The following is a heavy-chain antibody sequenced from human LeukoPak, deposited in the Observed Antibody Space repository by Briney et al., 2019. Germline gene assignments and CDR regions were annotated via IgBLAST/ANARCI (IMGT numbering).Heavy chain of an antibody. J-gene: IGHJ4*02. V-gene: IGHV5-51*01. CDR1: GDSFNTHW. Sequence: GESLKISCKGTGDSFNTHWIAWVRQMPGRGLELMGVTYPEDPDTRYTPSFQGRVTISADKTINTAYLQWTSLKASDTAMYFCARHRDGYNRDWGQGTLVIVSS. D-gene: IGHD5-24*01. CDR3: ARHRDGYNRD. CDR2: TYPEDPDT.